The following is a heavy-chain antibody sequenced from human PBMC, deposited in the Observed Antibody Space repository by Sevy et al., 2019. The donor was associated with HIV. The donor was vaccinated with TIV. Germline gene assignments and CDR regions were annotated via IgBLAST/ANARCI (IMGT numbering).Heavy chain of an antibody. D-gene: IGHD2-2*01. J-gene: IGHJ5*02. V-gene: IGHV4-30-4*02. Sequence: SETLSLTCTVSGGSISSGDYYWTWMRQPPGKGLEWIGYLYYSGITYYNPSLKSRVAISVDTVQNQFSLRLTSVTAADTSVYYCARYFISTSPHNRFDPWGKGTLVTLSS. CDR2: LYYSGIT. CDR1: GGSISSGDYY. CDR3: ARYFISTSPHNRFDP.